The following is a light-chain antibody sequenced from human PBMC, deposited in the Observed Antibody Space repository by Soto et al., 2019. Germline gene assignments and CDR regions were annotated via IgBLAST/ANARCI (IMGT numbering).Light chain of an antibody. CDR3: QQYYNWPAYT. V-gene: IGKV3-15*01. J-gene: IGKJ2*01. CDR2: GAY. Sequence: EIVMTQSPVTLSVSLGERVTLSCRASESVTTKVAWYQQKPGQAPRLLMYGAYTRATGIPTRFTGSGSETEFTLTIDSLQSEDLAVYYCQQYYNWPAYTFGQGTKLEI. CDR1: ESVTTK.